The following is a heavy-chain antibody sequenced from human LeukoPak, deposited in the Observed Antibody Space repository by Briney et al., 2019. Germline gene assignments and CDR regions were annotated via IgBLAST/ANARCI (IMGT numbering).Heavy chain of an antibody. CDR1: VDSLCRYW. CDR3: AKDLYGQGLVIDN. CDR2: ISGSGGST. Sequence: VGALRLSCAASVDSLCRYWLCWVRQAPGGGREWVSAISGSGGSTYYADSVKGRFTISRDNSKNTLYLQMNSLRAEDTAVYYCAKDLYGQGLVIDNWGRGTLVTVSS. V-gene: IGHV3-23*01. J-gene: IGHJ4*02. D-gene: IGHD6-25*01.